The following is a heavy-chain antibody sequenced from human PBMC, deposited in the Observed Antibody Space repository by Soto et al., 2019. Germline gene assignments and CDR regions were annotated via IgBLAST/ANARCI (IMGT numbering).Heavy chain of an antibody. Sequence: EVQLVESGGGLFQPGGSLRLSCTSSEFTLENNSRHWVRQAPGKGLEWVSAISWIRGTIGYADSVRGRSTISRDNAKNSLYLQMDSLRPEDTALYYCAKDKLYSNFEHYFDYWGRGTLVTVSS. CDR3: AKDKLYSNFEHYFDY. V-gene: IGHV3-9*01. CDR2: ISWIRGTI. CDR1: EFTLENNS. D-gene: IGHD4-4*01. J-gene: IGHJ4*02.